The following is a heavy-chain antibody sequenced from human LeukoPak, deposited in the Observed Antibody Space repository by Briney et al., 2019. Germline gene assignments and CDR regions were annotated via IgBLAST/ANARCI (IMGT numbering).Heavy chain of an antibody. D-gene: IGHD2-15*01. V-gene: IGHV1-18*01. CDR2: ISAYNGDR. CDR1: GYAFTSNG. J-gene: IGHJ6*02. CDR3: ARFRVVVVAATGVKDHYYYDMDV. Sequence: ASVNLSRKASGYAFTSNGISWVRLPPGQGQEWVGWISAYNGDRNNSQTLHGRVTMTTDTSTSTAYMELRSLRSDDTAVYYCARFRVVVVAATGVKDHYYYDMDVWGQGTTVTVSS.